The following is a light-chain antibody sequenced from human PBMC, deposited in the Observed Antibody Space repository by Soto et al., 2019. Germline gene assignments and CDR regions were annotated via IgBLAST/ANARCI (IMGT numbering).Light chain of an antibody. CDR1: SSDVGTYNL. Sequence: QSALTQPASVSGSPGQSITISCTGTSSDVGTYNLVSWYQQHPGKAPKVLIYEVNKRPLGVSHRFSGSKSGNTASLTISGLQAEDEADYYCCSDALSSSFVVFGGGTQLTVL. CDR2: EVN. J-gene: IGLJ2*01. V-gene: IGLV2-23*02. CDR3: CSDALSSSFVV.